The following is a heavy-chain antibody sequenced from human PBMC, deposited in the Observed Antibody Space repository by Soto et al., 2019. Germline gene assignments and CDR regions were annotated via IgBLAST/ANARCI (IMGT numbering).Heavy chain of an antibody. Sequence: GGSLRLSCAASGFTFSSYAMSWVRQAPGKGLEWVSAISGSGGSTYYADSVKGRFTISRDNSKNTLYLQMNSLRAEDTAVYYCAREGYCSGGSCYFVSHYYYYMDVWGKGTTVTVSS. V-gene: IGHV3-23*01. CDR2: ISGSGGST. CDR3: AREGYCSGGSCYFVSHYYYYMDV. J-gene: IGHJ6*03. CDR1: GFTFSSYA. D-gene: IGHD2-15*01.